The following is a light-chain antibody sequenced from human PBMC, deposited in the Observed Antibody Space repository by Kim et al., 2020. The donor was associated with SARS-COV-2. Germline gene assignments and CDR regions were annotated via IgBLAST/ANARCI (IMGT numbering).Light chain of an antibody. CDR2: HAS. Sequence: DIQMTQSPSSLSASVGDRVTITCRASQGIGNFLAWFQQKPGKAPKSLIYHASNLQSGVPSRFGGSGSGTVFTLTISSLRPEDIATYYCHQYNMYPYTFGQGTKLEI. CDR1: QGIGNF. V-gene: IGKV1-16*01. J-gene: IGKJ2*01. CDR3: HQYNMYPYT.